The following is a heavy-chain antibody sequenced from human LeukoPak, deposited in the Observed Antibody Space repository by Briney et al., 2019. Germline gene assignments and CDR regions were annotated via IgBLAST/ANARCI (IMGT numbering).Heavy chain of an antibody. CDR1: GLTFSTSG. CDR2: IGPTGSDR. CDR3: ATETNGRHYDY. Sequence: GGSLSLSCTASGLTFSTSGFNWVRQAPGKGLEWVASIGPTGSDRYHADSIKGRFTISRDNANNFLYLQMNSLRAEDTAVYYCATETNGRHYDYWGQGTLLTVSS. D-gene: IGHD1-14*01. V-gene: IGHV3-21*06. J-gene: IGHJ4*02.